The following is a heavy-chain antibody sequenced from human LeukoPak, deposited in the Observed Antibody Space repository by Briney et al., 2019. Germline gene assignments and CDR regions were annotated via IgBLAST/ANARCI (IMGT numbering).Heavy chain of an antibody. CDR3: ARPSDAGVPSDYGKLSDAFDI. D-gene: IGHD4-17*01. V-gene: IGHV4-39*07. CDR1: GGSISSSSYY. J-gene: IGHJ3*02. Sequence: SETLSLTCTVSGGSISSSSYYWGWIRQPPGKGLEWIGSIYYSGSTYYNPSLKSRVTISVDTSKNQFSLKLSSVTAADTAVYYCARPSDAGVPSDYGKLSDAFDIWGQGTMVTVSS. CDR2: IYYSGST.